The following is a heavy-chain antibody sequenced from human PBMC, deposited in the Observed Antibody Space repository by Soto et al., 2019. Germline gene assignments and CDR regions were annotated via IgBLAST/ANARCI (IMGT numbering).Heavy chain of an antibody. CDR1: GYTCTTFG. CDR2: ISTSTGNT. Sequence: QVQLVQSGGEVKKPGASVKVSCKASGYTCTTFGITWVRQAPGQGLEWMGWISTSTGNTNYAQKLQGRVTLTTDTSTRTAYMELRSLTSDDTAVYYCARSPSVRVAANSTLDYWGQGTLVTVSS. V-gene: IGHV1-18*04. J-gene: IGHJ4*02. D-gene: IGHD6-19*01. CDR3: ARSPSVRVAANSTLDY.